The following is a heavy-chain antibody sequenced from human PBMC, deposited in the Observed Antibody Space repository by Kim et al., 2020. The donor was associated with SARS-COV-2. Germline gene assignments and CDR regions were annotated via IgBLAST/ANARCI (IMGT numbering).Heavy chain of an antibody. CDR3: ARDSGSTSGRYYYYMDV. D-gene: IGHD2-2*01. Sequence: SETLSLTCAVSGGSISSGGYSWSWIRQPPGKGLEWIGYIYHSGSTYYNPSLKSRVTISVDRSKNQFSLKLSSVTAADTAVYYCARDSGSTSGRYYYYMDVWGKGTTVTVSS. J-gene: IGHJ6*03. V-gene: IGHV4-30-2*01. CDR1: GGSISSGGYS. CDR2: IYHSGST.